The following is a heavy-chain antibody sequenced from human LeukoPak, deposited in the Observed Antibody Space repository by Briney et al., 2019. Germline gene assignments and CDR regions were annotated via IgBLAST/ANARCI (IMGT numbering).Heavy chain of an antibody. Sequence: GGSLRLSCAASEFTFSDYYMSWIRQAPGKGLAWVPYISSTASTKYYADSVKGRFTISRDNAKNSLYLQMNSLRAEDTGVYYCARCGDGLPCDFDYWGQGTLVTVSS. CDR2: ISSTASTK. V-gene: IGHV3-11*04. D-gene: IGHD3-10*01. CDR1: EFTFSDYY. CDR3: ARCGDGLPCDFDY. J-gene: IGHJ4*02.